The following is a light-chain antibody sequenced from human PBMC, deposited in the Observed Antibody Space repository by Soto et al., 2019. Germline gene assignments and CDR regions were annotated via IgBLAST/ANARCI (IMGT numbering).Light chain of an antibody. CDR3: SSYTTSPTRQIV. Sequence: QSALTQPASVSGSPGQSITISCTGTSSDVGGYNYVSWYQHHPGKAPKLLLYDVSNRPSGVSNRFSGSKSDNTASLTISGLQPEDEADYYCSSYTTSPTRQIVFGTGTKVTVL. CDR1: SSDVGGYNY. J-gene: IGLJ1*01. V-gene: IGLV2-14*03. CDR2: DVS.